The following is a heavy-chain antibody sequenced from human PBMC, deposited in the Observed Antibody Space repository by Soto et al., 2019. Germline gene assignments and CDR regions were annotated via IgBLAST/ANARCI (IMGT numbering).Heavy chain of an antibody. CDR2: MNPNSGNT. J-gene: IGHJ5*02. Sequence: GASVKVSCKASGYTFTSYDINWVRQATGQVLEWMGWMNPNSGNTGYAQKFQGRVTMTRNTSISTAYMELSSLRSEDTAVYYCARGDLVVVVAAPTDRPRTNWFDPWGQGTLVTVSS. D-gene: IGHD2-15*01. V-gene: IGHV1-8*01. CDR1: GYTFTSYD. CDR3: ARGDLVVVVAAPTDRPRTNWFDP.